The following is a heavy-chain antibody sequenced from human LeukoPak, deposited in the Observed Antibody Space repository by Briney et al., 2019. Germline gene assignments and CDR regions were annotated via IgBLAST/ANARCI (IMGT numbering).Heavy chain of an antibody. J-gene: IGHJ6*03. CDR2: IYYSGST. CDR3: ARHVSDSSGYYYYYMDV. CDR1: GGSFSGYY. V-gene: IGHV4-34*01. D-gene: IGHD3-22*01. Sequence: SETLSLTCAVYGGSFSGYYWGWIRRPPGKGLEWIGNIYYSGSTYYNPSLRSRVTISADTSKNQFSLKLRSVTAADTAVYYCARHVSDSSGYYYYYMDVWGKGTTVTISS.